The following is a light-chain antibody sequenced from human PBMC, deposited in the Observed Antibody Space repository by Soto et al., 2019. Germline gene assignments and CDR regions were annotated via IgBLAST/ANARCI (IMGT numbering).Light chain of an antibody. J-gene: IGLJ1*01. CDR1: SSDVGSYKD. CDR3: CAYADTFYV. Sequence: QSALTQPRSVSGSPGQSVTISCTGTSSDVGSYKDVSWYQHHPGKVPKLMIYAVSERPSGVPDRFSGSKSGNTASLTISGLQAEDEANYYCCAYADTFYVFGTGTKVTVL. CDR2: AVS. V-gene: IGLV2-11*01.